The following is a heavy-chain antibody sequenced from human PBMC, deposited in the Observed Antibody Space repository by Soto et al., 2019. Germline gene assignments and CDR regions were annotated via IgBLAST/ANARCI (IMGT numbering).Heavy chain of an antibody. CDR2: VFYSGGT. D-gene: IGHD3-22*01. J-gene: IGHJ5*02. V-gene: IGHV4-39*01. Sequence: QLLLQESGPGLVKPSETLSLTCTVSGGSILDSTYYWAWIRQSPGKGLEWIGTVFYSGGTFYTPSLKRRVPMSVDTSNNQFSLKLSSVTAADTAVYYCARQASGYYYGWFDPWGQGTLVTVSS. CDR3: ARQASGYYYGWFDP. CDR1: GGSILDSTYY.